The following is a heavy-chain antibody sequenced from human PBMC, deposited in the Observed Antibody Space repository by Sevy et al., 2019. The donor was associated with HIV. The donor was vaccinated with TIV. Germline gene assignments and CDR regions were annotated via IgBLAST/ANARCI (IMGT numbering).Heavy chain of an antibody. V-gene: IGHV3-48*01. Sequence: GGSLRLSCAASGFTFSSYSMNWVRQAPGKGLEWVSFLSSSTSIVYYADSVRGRFTISRDNAKNSLYLQMNSLRAEDTAVYYCAREGGVSDQGMDVWGQGTTVTVSS. J-gene: IGHJ6*02. CDR3: AREGGVSDQGMDV. D-gene: IGHD3-16*01. CDR1: GFTFSSYS. CDR2: LSSSTSIV.